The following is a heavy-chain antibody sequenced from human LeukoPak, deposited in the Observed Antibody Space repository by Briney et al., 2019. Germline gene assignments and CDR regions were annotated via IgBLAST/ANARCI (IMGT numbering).Heavy chain of an antibody. J-gene: IGHJ4*02. D-gene: IGHD5-24*01. Sequence: ASVKVSCKASGYTFTSYGISWVRQAPGQGLEWMGWISAYNGNTNYAQKLQGRVTMTTDTSTSTAYMELRSLRSDDTAVYYCAGDLDGYNSFDYWGQGTLVTVSS. CDR2: ISAYNGNT. CDR1: GYTFTSYG. V-gene: IGHV1-18*01. CDR3: AGDLDGYNSFDY.